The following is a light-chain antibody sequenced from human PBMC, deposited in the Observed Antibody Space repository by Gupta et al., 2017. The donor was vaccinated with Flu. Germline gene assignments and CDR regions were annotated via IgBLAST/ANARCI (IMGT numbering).Light chain of an antibody. CDR3: QSYDSSLSGSNWV. Sequence: QSVLTQPPSVSGAPGQRVTIACTGSSSNIGAGYDVHWYQQLPGTAPKLLIYGNNNRPSGGPDRFSGSKSGTSASLAITGIQAEDEADYYCQSYDSSLSGSNWVFGGGTKLTVL. V-gene: IGLV1-40*01. CDR2: GNN. CDR1: SSNIGAGYD. J-gene: IGLJ3*02.